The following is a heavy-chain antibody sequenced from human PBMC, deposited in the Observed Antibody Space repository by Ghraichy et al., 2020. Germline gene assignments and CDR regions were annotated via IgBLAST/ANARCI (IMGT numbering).Heavy chain of an antibody. Sequence: GVLRLSCAASGFIFSNVWMSWVRQAPGKGLEWVGRIKSKTDGGTTDYAAPVKGRFSISRDDSKNTLYLQMNSLKNEDTAVYYCTTVWWELLRGNYYYGMDVWGQGTTVTVSS. J-gene: IGHJ6*02. V-gene: IGHV3-15*01. D-gene: IGHD1-26*01. CDR1: GFIFSNVW. CDR3: TTVWWELLRGNYYYGMDV. CDR2: IKSKTDGGTT.